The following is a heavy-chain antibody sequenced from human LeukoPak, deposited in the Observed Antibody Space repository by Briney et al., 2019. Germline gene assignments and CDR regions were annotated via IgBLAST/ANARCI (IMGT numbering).Heavy chain of an antibody. V-gene: IGHV4-59*11. CDR1: GGSISSHY. J-gene: IGHJ5*02. CDR2: IYYSGST. CDR3: ARSLPAEQLGGNWFDP. D-gene: IGHD6-6*01. Sequence: PSETLSLTCTVSGGSISSHYWSWIRQPPGKGLEWIGYIYYSGSTNYNPSLKSRVTISVDTSKNQFSLKLSSVTAADTAVYYCARSLPAEQLGGNWFDPWGQGTPVTVSS.